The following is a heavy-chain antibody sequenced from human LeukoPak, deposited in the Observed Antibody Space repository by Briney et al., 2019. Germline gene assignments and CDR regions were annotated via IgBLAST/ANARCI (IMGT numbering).Heavy chain of an antibody. J-gene: IGHJ4*02. Sequence: SETLSLTCTVSGGSISSYYWSWIRQPPGQGLEWIGYIYYSGSTNYNPSLKSRVTISVDTSKNQFSLKLSSVTAADTAVYYCARHYYDSSESYSFDYWGQGTLVTVSS. CDR3: ARHYYDSSESYSFDY. V-gene: IGHV4-59*08. CDR2: IYYSGST. D-gene: IGHD3-22*01. CDR1: GGSISSYY.